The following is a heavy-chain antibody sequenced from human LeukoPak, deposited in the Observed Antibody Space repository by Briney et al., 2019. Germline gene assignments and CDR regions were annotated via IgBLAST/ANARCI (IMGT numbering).Heavy chain of an antibody. Sequence: SETLSLTCTVSGGSISSRSNYWGWIRQPPGKGLEWIGSLYYSGSTYYNPSLKSRVTISVDTSKNQLSLKLSSVTAADTAVYYCAAGYYFDYWGQGTLVTVSS. CDR2: LYYSGST. CDR1: GGSISSRSNY. CDR3: AAGYYFDY. J-gene: IGHJ4*02. V-gene: IGHV4-39*01. D-gene: IGHD6-25*01.